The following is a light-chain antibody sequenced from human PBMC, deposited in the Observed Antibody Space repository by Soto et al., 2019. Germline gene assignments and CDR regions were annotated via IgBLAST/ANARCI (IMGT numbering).Light chain of an antibody. V-gene: IGLV2-23*02. CDR2: EVS. Sequence: QSALTQPASVSGSPGQSITISCTGTSSDVGSYNLVSWYQQHPGKAPKLMIYEVSKRPSGVSNRFSGSKSGNTASLTISGPQAEDEADYYCCSYAGSSAFGVVFGGGTKLAVL. CDR3: CSYAGSSAFGVV. CDR1: SSDVGSYNL. J-gene: IGLJ2*01.